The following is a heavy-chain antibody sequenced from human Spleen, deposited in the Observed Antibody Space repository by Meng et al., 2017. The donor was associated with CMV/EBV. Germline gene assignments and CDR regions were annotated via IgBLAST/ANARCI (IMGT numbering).Heavy chain of an antibody. CDR1: GYSFSTYW. Sequence: GESLKISCKGSGYSFSTYWIAWVRQMPGKGLEWMGMIYPADSGLRYSPSFQGQVTISRDNSKNTLYLQMNSLRAEDTAVYYCARGLMIVVVTDWGQGTLVTVSS. J-gene: IGHJ4*02. CDR3: ARGLMIVVVTD. D-gene: IGHD3-22*01. CDR2: IYPADSGL. V-gene: IGHV5-51*01.